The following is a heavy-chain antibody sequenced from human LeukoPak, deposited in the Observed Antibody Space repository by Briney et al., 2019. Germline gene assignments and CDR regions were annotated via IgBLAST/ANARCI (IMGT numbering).Heavy chain of an antibody. CDR1: GVTLSLYS. V-gene: IGHV3-21*01. J-gene: IGHJ6*03. D-gene: IGHD3-3*01. Sequence: GGSLRLSCTASGVTLSLYSMHWVRQAPGKGLEWVSSIGRSSQYIYYGDSVRGRFTISRDNAKNSLYLDMNSPRAEDTAVYYCARDASNIDFAPYFYYMDVWGKGTTVTVSS. CDR3: ARDASNIDFAPYFYYMDV. CDR2: IGRSSQYI.